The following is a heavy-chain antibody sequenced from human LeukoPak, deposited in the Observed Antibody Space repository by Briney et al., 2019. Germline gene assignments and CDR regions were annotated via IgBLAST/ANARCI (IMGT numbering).Heavy chain of an antibody. CDR1: GYAFTCYG. Sequence: GASVKVSCKASGYAFTCYGISWVRQAPGQGLEWMGWISAYNGNTNYAQKLQGRVTMTTDTFTSTAYMELRSLRSDDTAAYYCARETAAGTKDEYYFDYWGQGTLVTVSS. CDR2: ISAYNGNT. D-gene: IGHD6-13*01. V-gene: IGHV1-18*01. J-gene: IGHJ4*02. CDR3: ARETAAGTKDEYYFDY.